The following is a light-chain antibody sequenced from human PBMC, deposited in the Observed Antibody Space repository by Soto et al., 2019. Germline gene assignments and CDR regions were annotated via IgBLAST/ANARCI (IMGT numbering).Light chain of an antibody. CDR2: AAT. J-gene: IGKJ4*01. CDR3: QQANSFPPT. CDR1: QDIRSW. V-gene: IGKV1-12*01. Sequence: DIQVTQAPAYVSASVVDRVSITCRASQDIRSWLAWYQQRPGKAPKLLIYAATILQSGVPSRFSGSGSGTTFTLAINNLQPEDFASYFCQQANSFPPTFGGGTKVDIK.